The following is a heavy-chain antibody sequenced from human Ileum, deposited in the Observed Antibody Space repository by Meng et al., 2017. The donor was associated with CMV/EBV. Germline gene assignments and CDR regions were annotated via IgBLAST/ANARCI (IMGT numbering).Heavy chain of an antibody. CDR1: RDTLSNYA. D-gene: IGHD3-9*01. CDR2: IIPLFGTS. V-gene: IGHV1-69*05. CDR3: ARGTTGFDY. Sequence: SVKVSCKASRDTLSNYAINWVRQAPGQGLEWMGGIIPLFGTSNYAQKFQGRVTITRDDSTNTAYMAPSSLKSDDTAIYYCARGTTGFDYWGQGTLVTVSS. J-gene: IGHJ4*02.